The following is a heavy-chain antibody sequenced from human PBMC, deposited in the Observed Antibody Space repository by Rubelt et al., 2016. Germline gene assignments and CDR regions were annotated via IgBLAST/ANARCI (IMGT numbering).Heavy chain of an antibody. D-gene: IGHD2-2*02. Sequence: QVRLQESGPGLVKPSGTLSLTCTVSGGSISSYYWSWIRQPPGKGLEWIGYLYYTGSTSYNPSLKSRVTISVDTSKNQLSLVRGSVSVAEAAVYYSAVGGCCSSTSCDSWFDPWGQGTLVTVSS. V-gene: IGHV4-59*12. CDR1: GGSISSYY. CDR2: LYYTGST. J-gene: IGHJ5*02. CDR3: AVGGCCSSTSCDSWFDP.